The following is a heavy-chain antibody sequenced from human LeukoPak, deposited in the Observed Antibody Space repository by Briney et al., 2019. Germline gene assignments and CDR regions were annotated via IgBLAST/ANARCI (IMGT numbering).Heavy chain of an antibody. CDR1: GFIFRDFW. CDR2: IRQDGSEQ. Sequence: GGSLRLSCATSGFIFRDFWMSWVRQAPGKGLEWVANIRQDGSEQYYVDSVKGRFTISRDNARASLYLQMNSLRADDTAVYYCTRDLVGTSVYWGQGTLVTVSS. J-gene: IGHJ4*02. V-gene: IGHV3-7*01. CDR3: TRDLVGTSVY. D-gene: IGHD1-26*01.